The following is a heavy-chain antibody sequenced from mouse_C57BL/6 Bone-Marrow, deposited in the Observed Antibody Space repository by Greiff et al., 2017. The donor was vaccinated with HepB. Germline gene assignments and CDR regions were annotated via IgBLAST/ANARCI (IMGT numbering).Heavy chain of an antibody. CDR3: ARGDYYGSSSSDWYFDV. D-gene: IGHD1-1*01. CDR1: GYTFTSYD. V-gene: IGHV1-85*01. CDR2: IYPRDGST. J-gene: IGHJ1*03. Sequence: QVQLQQSGPELVKPGASVKLSCKASGYTFTSYDINWVKQRPGQGLEWIGWIYPRDGSTKYNEKFKGKATLTVDTSSSTAYMELHSLTSEDSAVYFCARGDYYGSSSSDWYFDVWGTGTTVTVSS.